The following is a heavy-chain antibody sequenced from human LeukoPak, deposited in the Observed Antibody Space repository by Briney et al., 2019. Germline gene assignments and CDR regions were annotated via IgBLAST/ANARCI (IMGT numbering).Heavy chain of an antibody. J-gene: IGHJ6*02. D-gene: IGHD5-18*01. Sequence: GGSLRLSCAASGFTFSSHAMSWVRQAPGKGLEWVSAISGSGGSTYYADSVKGRFTISRDNSKNTLYLQMNSLRAEDTAVYYCARAPTYSYGYYYYYGMDVWGPGTTVTVSS. CDR1: GFTFSSHA. CDR3: ARAPTYSYGYYYYYGMDV. V-gene: IGHV3-23*01. CDR2: ISGSGGST.